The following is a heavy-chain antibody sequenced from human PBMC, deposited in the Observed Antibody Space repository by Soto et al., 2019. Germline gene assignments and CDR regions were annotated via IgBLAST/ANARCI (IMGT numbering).Heavy chain of an antibody. CDR2: ISGSGDST. CDR1: GFTFRRYA. CDR3: ALYDFWTRSGGYYSGMDV. V-gene: IGHV3-23*01. Sequence: GGSLRLSCAASGFTFRRYAMSWVRQAPGKGLQWVSFISGSGDSTYYADSVKGRFTISGDNFKNPLYLQIISLRAEDTAVYDCALYDFWTRSGGYYSGMDVWGQGTTVTVSS. D-gene: IGHD3-3*01. J-gene: IGHJ6*02.